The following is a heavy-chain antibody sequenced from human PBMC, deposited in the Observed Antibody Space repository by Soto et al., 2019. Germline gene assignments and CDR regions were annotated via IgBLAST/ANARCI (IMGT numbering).Heavy chain of an antibody. J-gene: IGHJ6*02. CDR2: VSYDGSNK. V-gene: IGHV3-30*18. CDR3: AKDTRAEDYYYGMDV. CDR1: GFTFSSYG. Sequence: PARSLALSCASSGFTFSSYGMHWVRQAPGKGLEWVAVVSYDGSNKYYADSVKGRFTISRDNSKNTLYLQMNSLRAEDTAVYYCAKDTRAEDYYYGMDVWGQGTTVTVSS.